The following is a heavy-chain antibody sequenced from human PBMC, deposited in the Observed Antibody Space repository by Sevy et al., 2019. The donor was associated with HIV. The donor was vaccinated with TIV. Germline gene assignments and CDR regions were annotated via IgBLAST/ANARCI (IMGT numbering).Heavy chain of an antibody. CDR1: GFAFSTYT. CDR2: ISSSANYI. D-gene: IGHD3-10*01. Sequence: GGSLRLSCSASGFAFSTYTMNWVSQAPGKGLEWVSSISSSANYIYYADSLKGRFTISRDNAKNSLYLQMNSLRAEDTAVYYCARPYGSGSWEAFDIWGQGTMVTVSS. J-gene: IGHJ3*02. CDR3: ARPYGSGSWEAFDI. V-gene: IGHV3-21*01.